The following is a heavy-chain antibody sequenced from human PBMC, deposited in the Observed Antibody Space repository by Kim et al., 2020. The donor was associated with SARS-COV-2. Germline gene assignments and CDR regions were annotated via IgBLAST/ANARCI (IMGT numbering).Heavy chain of an antibody. CDR2: IYYSVTS. CDR1: GASISSNTYH. J-gene: IGHJ5*01. Sequence: SETLSLTCSVSGASISSNTYHWAWIRQSPGRGLEWIGSIYYSVTSYYSPSLKSRVTLSVDSSKNHLSLRLTSVTDADTGVYFCARPNNALYTNYFNPWGQGTPVSVSS. V-gene: IGHV4-39*02. CDR3: ARPNNALYTNYFNP. D-gene: IGHD3-16*01.